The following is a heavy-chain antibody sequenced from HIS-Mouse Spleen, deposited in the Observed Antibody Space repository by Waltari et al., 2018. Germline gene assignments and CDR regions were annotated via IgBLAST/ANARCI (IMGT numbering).Heavy chain of an antibody. CDR2: IIPILGIA. CDR3: ARDQMETGDPDY. Sequence: QVQLVQSGAEVKKPGSSVKVSCTASGGPFSSYALSWVRQAPGQGLEWMGRIIPILGIANYAQKFQGRVTITADKSTSTAYMELSSLRSEDTAVYYCARDQMETGDPDYWGQGTLVTVSS. CDR1: GGPFSSYA. D-gene: IGHD7-27*01. V-gene: IGHV1-69*04. J-gene: IGHJ4*02.